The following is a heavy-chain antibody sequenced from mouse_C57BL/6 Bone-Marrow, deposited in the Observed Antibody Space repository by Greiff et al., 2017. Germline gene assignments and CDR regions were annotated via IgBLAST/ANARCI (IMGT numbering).Heavy chain of an antibody. Sequence: QVHVKQSGAELVKPGASVKLSCKASGYTFTEYTIHWVKQRSGQGLEWIGWFYPGSGSIKYNEKFKDKATLTADKSSSTVYMELSRLTSEDSAVYFCARHEEGYYDGSGNSYYFDYWGQGTTLTVSS. CDR2: FYPGSGSI. D-gene: IGHD1-1*01. CDR1: GYTFTEYT. V-gene: IGHV1-62-2*01. CDR3: ARHEEGYYDGSGNSYYFDY. J-gene: IGHJ2*01.